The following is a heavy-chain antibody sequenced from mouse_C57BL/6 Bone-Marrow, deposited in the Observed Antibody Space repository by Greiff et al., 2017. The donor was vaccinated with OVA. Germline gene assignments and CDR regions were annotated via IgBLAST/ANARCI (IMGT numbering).Heavy chain of an antibody. V-gene: IGHV6-6*01. CDR3: TRDDYDGPFDY. CDR1: GFTFSDAW. D-gene: IGHD2-4*01. CDR2: IRNKANNHAT. J-gene: IGHJ2*01. Sequence: EVMLVESGGGLVQPGGSMKLSCAASGFTFSDAWMDWVRQSPEKGLEWVAEIRNKANNHATYYAESVKGRFTISRDDSKSSVYLQMNSLRAEDTGIYYCTRDDYDGPFDYWGQGTTLTVSS.